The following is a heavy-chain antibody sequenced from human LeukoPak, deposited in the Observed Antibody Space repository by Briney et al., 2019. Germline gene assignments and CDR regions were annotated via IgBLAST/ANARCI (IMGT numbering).Heavy chain of an antibody. J-gene: IGHJ6*03. CDR2: IYYSGST. V-gene: IGHV4-59*01. CDR1: GGSIKSYY. CDR3: ARGADYPLNYYYYMDV. Sequence: SETLSLTCTVSGGSIKSYYWSWIPQPPGKGLEWIGYIYYSGSTNYNPSLKSRVTISVDTSKNQFSLKLSSVTAADTAVYYCARGADYPLNYYYYMDVWGKGTTVTVSS. D-gene: IGHD3-16*01.